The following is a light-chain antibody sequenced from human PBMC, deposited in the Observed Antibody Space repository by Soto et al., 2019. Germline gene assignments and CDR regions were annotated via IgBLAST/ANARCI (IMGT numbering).Light chain of an antibody. V-gene: IGKV1-39*01. CDR1: QSISNY. Sequence: DIQMTQSPSSLSASVGDSVTITCRASQSISNYLDWYQQKPYQAPKLLVYAAFSLKSGVPSRFSGSGSGTDFTLTIMSLQPEDFATYYCQQSYSTPFTFGPGTKVYIK. CDR2: AAF. CDR3: QQSYSTPFT. J-gene: IGKJ3*01.